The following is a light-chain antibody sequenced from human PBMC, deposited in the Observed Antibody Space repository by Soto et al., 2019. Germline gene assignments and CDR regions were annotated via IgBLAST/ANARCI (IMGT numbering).Light chain of an antibody. CDR3: QVWDSSSDLFV. CDR1: NIGTKS. Sequence: SYELTQPPSVSVAPGKTATITCGGNNIGTKSVHWYQQKPGQAPVLVIYYDTDRPSGIPERFSGSNSGNTATLTISRVEAGDEADYYCQVWDSSSDLFVFGTGTKVTVL. V-gene: IGLV3-21*04. J-gene: IGLJ1*01. CDR2: YDT.